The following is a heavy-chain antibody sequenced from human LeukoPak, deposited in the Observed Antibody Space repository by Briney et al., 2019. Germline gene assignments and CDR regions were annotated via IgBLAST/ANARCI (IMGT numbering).Heavy chain of an antibody. CDR3: TKDYYDSSGRMDY. V-gene: IGHV3-9*01. CDR1: GFTFDDYA. Sequence: GGSLRLSCAASGFTFDDYAMHWVRQAPGKGLEWVSGISWNSGSIGYADSVKGRFTISRDNAKNSLYLQMNSLRAEDTALYYCTKDYYDSSGRMDYWGQGTLVTVSS. J-gene: IGHJ4*02. D-gene: IGHD3-22*01. CDR2: ISWNSGSI.